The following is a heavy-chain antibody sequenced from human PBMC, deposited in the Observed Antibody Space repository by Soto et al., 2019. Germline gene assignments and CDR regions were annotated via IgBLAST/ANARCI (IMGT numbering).Heavy chain of an antibody. CDR2: INPKSGVT. Sequence: QVQLVQSGAEVKKPGASVKVSCKASGYTFSDHYMHWVRQAPGQGLEWMGWINPKSGVTSYEQKFQGRVTMTRDTSISTTYREMSRLRSDDTAVYYCARVMGATIHFDYLGQGTPVTVSS. J-gene: IGHJ4*02. CDR3: ARVMGATIHFDY. V-gene: IGHV1-2*02. CDR1: GYTFSDHY. D-gene: IGHD2-8*01.